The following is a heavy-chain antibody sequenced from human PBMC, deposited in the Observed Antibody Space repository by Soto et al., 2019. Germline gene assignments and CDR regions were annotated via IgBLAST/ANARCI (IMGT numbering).Heavy chain of an antibody. V-gene: IGHV1-18*01. CDR1: GYTFTSYG. CDR3: ARDGGVGASWPNYYYYGMDV. D-gene: IGHD1-26*01. J-gene: IGHJ6*02. CDR2: ISAYNGNT. Sequence: QVQLVQSGAEVKKPGASVKVSCKASGYTFTSYGISWVRQAPGQGLEWMGWISAYNGNTNYAQKLQGRVTMTTDTAXXTXYXXLRSLRSDDTAVYYCARDGGVGASWPNYYYYGMDVWGQGTTVTVSS.